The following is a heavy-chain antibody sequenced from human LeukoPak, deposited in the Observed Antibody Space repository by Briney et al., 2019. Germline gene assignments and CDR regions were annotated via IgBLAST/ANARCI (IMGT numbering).Heavy chain of an antibody. CDR3: ARVVAGTWSFDY. V-gene: IGHV4-59*01. CDR1: GGSISRYY. CDR2: LYCSGSA. D-gene: IGHD6-19*01. J-gene: IGHJ4*02. Sequence: SETLSLTCTVSGGSISRYYWSWIRQPPGKGLEWIGYLYCSGSANYNPSLKSRVTISVDTSKNQFSLKLSSVTAADTAVYYCARVVAGTWSFDYWGQGTLVTVSS.